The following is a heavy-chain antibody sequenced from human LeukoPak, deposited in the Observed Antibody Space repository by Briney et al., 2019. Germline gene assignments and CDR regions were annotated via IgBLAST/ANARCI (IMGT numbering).Heavy chain of an antibody. CDR3: TTHYHDILEGGDY. V-gene: IGHV3-73*01. CDR1: GFTFSGSA. Sequence: GGSLKLSCAASGFTFSGSAMHWVRQASGKGLEWVGRIRSKANSYATAYAASVKGRFTISRDDSKNTAYLQMNSLKTEDTAVYYCTTHYHDILEGGDYWGQGTLVTVSS. CDR2: IRSKANSYAT. D-gene: IGHD3-22*01. J-gene: IGHJ4*02.